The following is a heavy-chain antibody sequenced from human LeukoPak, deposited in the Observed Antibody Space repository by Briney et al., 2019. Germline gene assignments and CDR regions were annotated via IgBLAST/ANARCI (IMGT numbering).Heavy chain of an antibody. V-gene: IGHV4-4*07. CDR2: IYTSGST. J-gene: IGHJ3*02. D-gene: IGHD1-26*01. Sequence: PSETLSLTCTVSGGSISSYYWSWIRQPAGKGLEWIGRIYTSGSTNYNPSLKSRVTMSVDTSKNQFSLKLSSVTAADTAVYYCARDLPIGSYGGKGPGAFDIWGQGTMVTVSS. CDR1: GGSISSYY. CDR3: ARDLPIGSYGGKGPGAFDI.